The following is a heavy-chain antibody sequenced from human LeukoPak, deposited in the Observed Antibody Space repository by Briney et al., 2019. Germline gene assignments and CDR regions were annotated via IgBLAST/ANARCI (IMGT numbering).Heavy chain of an antibody. V-gene: IGHV3-23*01. D-gene: IGHD1-1*01. Sequence: PGGSLRLSCAASGFTFSSYAMSWVRQAPGKGLEWVSAISGSGGSTYYADSVKGRFTISRDNSKNTLYLQMNSLRAEDTAVYYCAKELGGTRAPLYYYYYYMDVWGKGTTVTVSS. CDR1: GFTFSSYA. CDR2: ISGSGGST. J-gene: IGHJ6*03. CDR3: AKELGGTRAPLYYYYYYMDV.